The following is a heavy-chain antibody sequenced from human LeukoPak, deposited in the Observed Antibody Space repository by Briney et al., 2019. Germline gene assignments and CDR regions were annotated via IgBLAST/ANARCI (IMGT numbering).Heavy chain of an antibody. V-gene: IGHV3-23*01. J-gene: IGHJ4*02. Sequence: GGSLRLSCVDSGFTFSTYSMNWVRQAPGKGLDWVSSISGSGAGTYYADSVKGRFTISRDNSKNTLYLQMNSLRAEDTAVYYCAKSIAVAFYSWGQGTLVTVSS. CDR2: ISGSGAGT. CDR3: AKSIAVAFYS. CDR1: GFTFSTYS. D-gene: IGHD6-19*01.